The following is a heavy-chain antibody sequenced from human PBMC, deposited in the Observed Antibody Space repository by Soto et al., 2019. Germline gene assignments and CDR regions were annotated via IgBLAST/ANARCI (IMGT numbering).Heavy chain of an antibody. Sequence: SETLSLTCSVSGGSVSSGSFHWGWIRQPPGKGLQFIGSIFYNGTANYSPSLKNRVSISIDTSQSQFFLQLISVAAADTAVYYCARIGGWYDIDFWGQGSLVTVSS. J-gene: IGHJ4*02. CDR2: IFYNGTA. CDR3: ARIGGWYDIDF. D-gene: IGHD6-19*01. CDR1: GGSVSSGSFH. V-gene: IGHV4-61*01.